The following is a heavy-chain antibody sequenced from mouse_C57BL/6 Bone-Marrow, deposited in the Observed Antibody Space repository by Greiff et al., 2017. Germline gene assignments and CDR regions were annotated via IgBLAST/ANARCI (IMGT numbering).Heavy chain of an antibody. D-gene: IGHD2-3*01. V-gene: IGHV5-12*01. Sequence: DVMLVESGGGLVQPGGSLKLSCAASGFTFSDYYMYWVRQTPEQRLEWVAYISNGGGSTYYPDTVKGRFTISRDKAKNTLYLQMSRLKSADTAMYYCARVDGYYLFAYWGQGTLVTVSA. CDR3: ARVDGYYLFAY. J-gene: IGHJ3*01. CDR1: GFTFSDYY. CDR2: ISNGGGST.